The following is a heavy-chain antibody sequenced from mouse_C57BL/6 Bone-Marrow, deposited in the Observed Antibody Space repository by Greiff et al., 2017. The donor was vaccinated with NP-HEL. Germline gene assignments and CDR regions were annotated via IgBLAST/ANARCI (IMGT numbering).Heavy chain of an antibody. CDR3: ARRSPGDYYGSSPYYFDY. V-gene: IGHV8-12*01. D-gene: IGHD1-1*01. J-gene: IGHJ2*01. CDR2: IYCDDDK. Sequence: QVQLKESGPGILQSSQTLSLTCSFSGFSLSTSGMGVSWIRQPSGKGLEWLAHIYCDDDKRYNPSLKSRLTISKDTSRNQVFLKITSVDTADTATYYCARRSPGDYYGSSPYYFDYWGQGTTLTVSS. CDR1: GFSLSTSGMG.